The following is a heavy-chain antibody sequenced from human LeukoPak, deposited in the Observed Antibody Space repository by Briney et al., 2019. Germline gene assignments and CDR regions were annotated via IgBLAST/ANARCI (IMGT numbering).Heavy chain of an antibody. CDR1: GFTFSSYA. V-gene: IGHV3-30-3*01. Sequence: GSLRLSCAASGFTFSSYAMHWVRQAPGKGLEWVAVISSDGSNKYYADSVKGRFTISRDNSKNTLYLQMNSLRAEDTAVYYCARGWQQPVFDYWGQGTWVTVSS. CDR3: ARGWQQPVFDY. D-gene: IGHD6-13*01. CDR2: ISSDGSNK. J-gene: IGHJ4*02.